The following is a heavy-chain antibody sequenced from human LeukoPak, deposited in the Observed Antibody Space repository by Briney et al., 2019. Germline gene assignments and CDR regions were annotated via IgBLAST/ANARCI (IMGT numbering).Heavy chain of an antibody. CDR2: ITWNSAGI. CDR3: AKEGAVAGYYFDY. Sequence: PGGSLRLSCAASGFTFKDYAMHWVRQAPGKGLEWVSAITWNSAGIAYADSVKGRFTISRDNAKNSLYPQMNSLRTEDTAFYYCAKEGAVAGYYFDYLGQGTLVTVSS. CDR1: GFTFKDYA. D-gene: IGHD6-19*01. J-gene: IGHJ4*02. V-gene: IGHV3-9*01.